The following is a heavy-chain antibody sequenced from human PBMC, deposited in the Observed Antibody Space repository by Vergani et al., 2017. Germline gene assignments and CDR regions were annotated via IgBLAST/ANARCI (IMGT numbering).Heavy chain of an antibody. CDR2: INPSGGST. CDR3: ARSAADIFFDY. V-gene: IGHV1-46*01. D-gene: IGHD6-13*01. CDR1: GYTFTSYY. J-gene: IGHJ4*02. Sequence: QVQLVQSGAEVKKPGASVKVSCKASGYTFTSYYMHWVRQAPGQGLEWMGIINPSGGSTTYAQKFQGRVTMTRDTSTSTVYMDLSSLRSEDTAVYYCARSAADIFFDYWGQGTLVTVSS.